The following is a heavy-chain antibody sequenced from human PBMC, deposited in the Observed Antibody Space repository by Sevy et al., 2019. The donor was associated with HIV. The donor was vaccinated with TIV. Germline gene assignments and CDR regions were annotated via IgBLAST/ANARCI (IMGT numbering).Heavy chain of an antibody. V-gene: IGHV3-49*04. CDR3: TRGKAAQSIFDY. CDR2: IKSDVYDGTV. D-gene: IGHD3-16*01. J-gene: IGHJ4*02. Sequence: GGSLRLSCTASGFTFGDYCMSWVRQAPGKGLEWVAFIKSDVYDGTVDHAAFVRGRFVISRDDSKTMAYLQMNDTKTEDTGVYYCTRGKAAQSIFDYWGQGALVTVSS. CDR1: GFTFGDYC.